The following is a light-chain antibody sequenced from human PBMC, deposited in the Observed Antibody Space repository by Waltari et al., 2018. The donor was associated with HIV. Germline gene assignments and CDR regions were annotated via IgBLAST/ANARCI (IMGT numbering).Light chain of an antibody. CDR3: AAWDDILSGWV. CDR1: SANIGNT. V-gene: IGLV1-47*01. CDR2: RDN. Sequence: QSVLTQPPSASGAPGQRVTISCSGSSANIGNTVYWYQQLPGTAPKVLIYRDNQRPAGVPGRFAGSRAGTAASLDVSGLRSEEEANYIGAAWDDILSGWVFGGGTKLTVL. J-gene: IGLJ3*02.